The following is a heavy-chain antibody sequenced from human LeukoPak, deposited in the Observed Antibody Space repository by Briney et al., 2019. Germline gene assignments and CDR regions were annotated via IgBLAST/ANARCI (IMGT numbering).Heavy chain of an antibody. CDR2: IYIDGST. Sequence: GGSLRLSCAASGFTVSSSYMSWVRQAPGKGLEWVSVIYIDGSTNYADSVKGRFTISRDSSKNTLYLQMSSLRAEDTAVYYCARDGYCNGGSCYSDYWGQGTLVTVSS. CDR1: GFTVSSSY. J-gene: IGHJ4*02. D-gene: IGHD2-15*01. CDR3: ARDGYCNGGSCYSDY. V-gene: IGHV3-66*01.